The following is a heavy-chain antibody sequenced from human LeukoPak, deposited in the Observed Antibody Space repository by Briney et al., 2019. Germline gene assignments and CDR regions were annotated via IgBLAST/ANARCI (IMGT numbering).Heavy chain of an antibody. CDR1: GESFSGYY. J-gene: IGHJ4*02. V-gene: IGHV4-34*01. Sequence: PSETLSLTCAVSGESFSGYYWSWIRQTPGKGLEWIGDITQSGTTNYSPSLKSRVTISVDRSKNQFSLKLSSVTAADTAVYYCARDKLAAGTYWGQGTLVTVSS. D-gene: IGHD6-13*01. CDR2: ITQSGTT. CDR3: ARDKLAAGTY.